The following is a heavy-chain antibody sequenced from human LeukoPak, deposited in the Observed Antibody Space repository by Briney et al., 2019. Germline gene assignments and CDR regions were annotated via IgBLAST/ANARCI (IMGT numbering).Heavy chain of an antibody. CDR2: INPSGVST. CDR3: ARGFVVVAGPYGMDV. CDR1: GYTFTSYY. V-gene: IGHV1-46*01. Sequence: ASVKVSCKASGYTFTSYYMHWVRQAPGQGLEWMGIINPSGVSTSYAQKFQGRVTMTRDTSTTTVHMELSSLRSEDTAVYYCARGFVVVAGPYGMDVWGQGTMVTVSS. J-gene: IGHJ6*02. D-gene: IGHD2-15*01.